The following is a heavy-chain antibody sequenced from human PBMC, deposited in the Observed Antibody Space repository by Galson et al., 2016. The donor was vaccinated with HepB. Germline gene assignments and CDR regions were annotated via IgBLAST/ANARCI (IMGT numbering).Heavy chain of an antibody. D-gene: IGHD3-3*01. CDR2: ITGSGDKT. CDR1: EFTFSSYA. CDR3: AKAFGTGFWSGYDY. J-gene: IGHJ4*02. Sequence: SLRLSCAASEFTFSSYAMSWVRQAPGKGLEWVSGITGSGDKTLYADSVKGRFTISRDNSKNTLYLQMNSLRAEDTAVYYRAKAFGTGFWSGYDYWGQGTLVSVSS. V-gene: IGHV3-23*01.